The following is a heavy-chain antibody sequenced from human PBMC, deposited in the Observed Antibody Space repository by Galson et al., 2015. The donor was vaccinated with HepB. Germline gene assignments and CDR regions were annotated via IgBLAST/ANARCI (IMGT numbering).Heavy chain of an antibody. CDR2: ISTSGTTI. J-gene: IGHJ5*02. CDR3: ARALDH. Sequence: SLRLSCAASGFTFTSYSMNWVRQAPGKGLEWVSYISTSGTTIHYADSVKGRFTISRDNAKNSLYLEMNSLRDEDTAVYYCARALDHWGQGTLVTVSS. V-gene: IGHV3-48*02. CDR1: GFTFTSYS.